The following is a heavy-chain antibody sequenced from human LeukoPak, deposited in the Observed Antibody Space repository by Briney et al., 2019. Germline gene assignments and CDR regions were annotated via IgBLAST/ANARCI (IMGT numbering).Heavy chain of an antibody. Sequence: GGSLRLSCATSGFTFNIYWMQWVRHVPGKGLVGVSRIDSNGGGATYADSVKGRFTTSRDNGNNTMYLQMNSLRAEDTAIYYCARAKYSSRWSLDYWGQGALVTVSS. D-gene: IGHD6-13*01. CDR2: IDSNGGGA. V-gene: IGHV3-74*03. J-gene: IGHJ4*02. CDR3: ARAKYSSRWSLDY. CDR1: GFTFNIYW.